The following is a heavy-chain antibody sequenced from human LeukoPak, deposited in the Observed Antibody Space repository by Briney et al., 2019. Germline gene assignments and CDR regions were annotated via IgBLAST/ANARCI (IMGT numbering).Heavy chain of an antibody. Sequence: PGRSLRVSCAASGFTFSSYGMHWVRQAPGKGLEWVAVIARDGSYKYFGDSVRGRFSISRDNAKNSLYLQMNSLRAEDTAVYYCARDASPEGFDYWGQGTLVTVSS. D-gene: IGHD1-14*01. CDR2: IARDGSYK. J-gene: IGHJ4*02. V-gene: IGHV3-30*03. CDR1: GFTFSSYG. CDR3: ARDASPEGFDY.